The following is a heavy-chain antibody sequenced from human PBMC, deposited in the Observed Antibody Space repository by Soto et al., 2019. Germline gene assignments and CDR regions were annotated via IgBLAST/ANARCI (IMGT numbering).Heavy chain of an antibody. V-gene: IGHV1-46*01. CDR3: ARWGRITIFGVAKYGMDV. CDR1: GYTFTSYY. CDR2: INPSGGST. Sequence: GASVKVSCKASGYTFTSYYMHWVRQAPGQGLEWMGIINPSGGSTSYAQKFQGRVTMTRDTSTSTAYMELSSLRSEDMAVYYCARWGRITIFGVAKYGMDVWGQGTTVTVSS. D-gene: IGHD3-3*01. J-gene: IGHJ6*02.